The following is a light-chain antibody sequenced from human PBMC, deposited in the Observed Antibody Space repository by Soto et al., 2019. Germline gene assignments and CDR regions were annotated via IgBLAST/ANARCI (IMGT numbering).Light chain of an antibody. CDR3: QQYNNWPWT. V-gene: IGKV3-15*01. J-gene: IGKJ1*01. CDR1: QSISSN. CDR2: GAS. Sequence: VLTQPATLSVSPGERATLSCRASQSISSNLAWYQQKPGQAPRLLIYGASTRATGIPARFSGSGSGTEFTLTISSLQSEDFAVYYCQQYNNWPWTFGQGTKV.